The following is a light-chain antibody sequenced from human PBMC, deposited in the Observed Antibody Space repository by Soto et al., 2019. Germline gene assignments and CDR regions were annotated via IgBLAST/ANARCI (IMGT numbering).Light chain of an antibody. CDR1: SSDVGGYNY. CDR3: SSYTSSRTLV. Sequence: QSVLTQPASVSGSPGQSITISCTGTSSDVGGYNYVSWYQQHPGKAPKLMIYEVSYRPSGVSNRFSGSKSGNTASLTISGLQAEDDADYYCSSYTSSRTLVFGGGTKLTVL. CDR2: EVS. V-gene: IGLV2-14*01. J-gene: IGLJ2*01.